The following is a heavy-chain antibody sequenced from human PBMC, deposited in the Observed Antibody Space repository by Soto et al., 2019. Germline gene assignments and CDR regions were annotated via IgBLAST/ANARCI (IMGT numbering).Heavy chain of an antibody. D-gene: IGHD1-26*01. J-gene: IGHJ5*02. CDR2: INPNGGST. V-gene: IGHV1-46*01. Sequence: ASMKVSCKAPADTFTSYYMNWVGQDHGQGLEWMGIINPNGGSTRYAQKFQGRLTFTRDTPSSTAYMELRSLRSDDTAFYYCARSSGRVFGIIIEGPHWFGPWGQGNPVTV. CDR1: ADTFTSYY. CDR3: ARSSGRVFGIIIEGPHWFGP.